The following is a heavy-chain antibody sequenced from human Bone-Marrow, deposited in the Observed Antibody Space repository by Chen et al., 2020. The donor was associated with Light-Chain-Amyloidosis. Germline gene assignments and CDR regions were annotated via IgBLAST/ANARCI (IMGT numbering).Heavy chain of an antibody. Sequence: QVQLQESGPGLVKPSQTLSLTCTVSGDSLFNDKYYWHWIRQPAGKGLEWIGRVYNSGSTRYNPSLKSRITISVNTAKNQFSLNLTSVTATDTAVYYCARDRAASGDYFDYWGQGTLVTVSS. CDR3: ARDRAASGDYFDY. D-gene: IGHD6-13*01. J-gene: IGHJ4*02. CDR2: VYNSGST. V-gene: IGHV4-61*02. CDR1: GDSLFNDKYY.